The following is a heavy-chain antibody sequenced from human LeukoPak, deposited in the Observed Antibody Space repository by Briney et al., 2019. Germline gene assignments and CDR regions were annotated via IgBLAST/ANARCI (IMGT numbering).Heavy chain of an antibody. J-gene: IGHJ4*02. V-gene: IGHV4-39*01. D-gene: IGHD2-21*02. CDR3: ARHSIVVVTASYYFDY. CDR1: GGSISSSSYY. CDR2: IYYSGST. Sequence: PSETLSLTCTVSGGSISSSSYYWGWIRQPPGKGLEWIGSIYYSGSTYYNPSLKSRVTISVDTSKNQFSLKLSSVTAADTAVYYCARHSIVVVTASYYFDYWGQGTLVTVSS.